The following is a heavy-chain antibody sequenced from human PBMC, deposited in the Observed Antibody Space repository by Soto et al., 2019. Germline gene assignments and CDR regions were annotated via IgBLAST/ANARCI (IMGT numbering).Heavy chain of an antibody. V-gene: IGHV3-23*01. CDR1: GFTFRNYA. J-gene: IGHJ5*02. D-gene: IGHD6-13*01. Sequence: GGSLRLSCAASGFTFRNYAMSWVRQAPGKGLEWVSGITATGDTTYYADSVKGRFTISRDNAQDTLYLEMNSLRAEDTALYYCAKAPLFYSSSWYPDWFGPWGQGTLVTVSS. CDR3: AKAPLFYSSSWYPDWFGP. CDR2: ITATGDTT.